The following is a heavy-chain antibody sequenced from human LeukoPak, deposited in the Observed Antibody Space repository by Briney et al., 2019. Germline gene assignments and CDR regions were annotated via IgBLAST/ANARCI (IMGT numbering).Heavy chain of an antibody. CDR2: IDWNGGST. D-gene: IGHD2-2*02. Sequence: GGTLRLSCAASGFTFDDYGMSWVRQAPGKGLEWVSGIDWNGGSTGYADSVKGRFTISRDNAKNSLYLQMNTLRAEDTASYYCARSGRIVVVPAAISYWGQGILVTVSS. V-gene: IGHV3-20*04. J-gene: IGHJ4*02. CDR3: ARSGRIVVVPAAISY. CDR1: GFTFDDYG.